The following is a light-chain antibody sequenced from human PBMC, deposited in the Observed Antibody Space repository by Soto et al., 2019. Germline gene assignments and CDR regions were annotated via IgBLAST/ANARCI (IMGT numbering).Light chain of an antibody. CDR3: QQRSNWPPIT. J-gene: IGKJ5*01. V-gene: IGKV3-11*01. Sequence: EVVLTQSPGTLSLSPGERATLSCRASQNISSYLAWYQQKPGQAPRLLIYDASNRATGIPARFSGSGSGTDFTLTIRSLEPEDFAIYHCQQRSNWPPITFGQGTQREIK. CDR1: QNISSY. CDR2: DAS.